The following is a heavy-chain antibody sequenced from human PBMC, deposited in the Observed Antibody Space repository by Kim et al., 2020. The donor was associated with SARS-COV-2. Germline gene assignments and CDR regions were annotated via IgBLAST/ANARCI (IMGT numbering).Heavy chain of an antibody. V-gene: IGHV4-39*01. CDR2: IYYSGST. Sequence: SETLSLTCTVSGGSISSSSYYWGWIRQPPGKGLEWIGSIYYSGSTYYNPSLKSRVTISVDTSKNQFSLKLSSVTAADTAVYYCAASSWYFFWFDPWGQGTLVTVSS. CDR1: GGSISSSSYY. CDR3: AASSWYFFWFDP. D-gene: IGHD6-13*01. J-gene: IGHJ5*02.